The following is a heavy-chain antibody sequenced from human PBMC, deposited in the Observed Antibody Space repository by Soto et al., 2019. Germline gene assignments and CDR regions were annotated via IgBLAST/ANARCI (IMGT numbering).Heavy chain of an antibody. CDR3: ARRNSSPRASYYYYGMDV. Sequence: GGSLKISCTGSGYSFTSYSISWVRQMPGKGLEWMGGIDPSDSYTNYSPSFKGHVTISADKSISTAYLQWSSLKASDTAMYYFARRNSSPRASYYYYGMDVWGQGTTVTVSS. V-gene: IGHV5-10-1*01. J-gene: IGHJ6*02. D-gene: IGHD6-13*01. CDR1: GYSFTSYS. CDR2: IDPSDSYT.